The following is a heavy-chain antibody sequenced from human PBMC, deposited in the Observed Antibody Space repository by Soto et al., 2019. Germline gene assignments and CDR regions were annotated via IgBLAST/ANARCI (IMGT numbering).Heavy chain of an antibody. CDR1: GFTFSSYA. J-gene: IGHJ6*02. CDR3: ATSDYYGSALLGNYYYYGMDV. CDR2: ISYDGSNK. Sequence: GGSLRLSXAASGFTFSSYAMHWVRQAPGKGLEWVAVISYDGSNKYYADSVKGRFTISRDNSKNTLYLQMNSLRAEDTAVYYCATSDYYGSALLGNYYYYGMDVWGQGTTVTVSS. V-gene: IGHV3-30-3*01. D-gene: IGHD3-10*01.